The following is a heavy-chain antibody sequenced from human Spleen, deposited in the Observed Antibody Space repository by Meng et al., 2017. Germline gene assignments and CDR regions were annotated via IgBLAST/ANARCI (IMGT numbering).Heavy chain of an antibody. CDR2: INHSGST. Sequence: QVPVPQGGAGLVEPSETLSLPCAVEGGSFSGYYWSWIRQPPGKGLEWIGEINHSGSTNYNPSLESRATISVDTSQNNLSLKLSSVTAADSAVYYCARGPTTMAHDFDYWGQGTLVTVSS. CDR1: GGSFSGYY. V-gene: IGHV4-34*02. J-gene: IGHJ4*02. D-gene: IGHD4-11*01. CDR3: ARGPTTMAHDFDY.